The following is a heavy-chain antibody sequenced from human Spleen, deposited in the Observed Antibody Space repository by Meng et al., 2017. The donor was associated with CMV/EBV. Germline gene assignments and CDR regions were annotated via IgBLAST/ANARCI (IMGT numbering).Heavy chain of an antibody. CDR3: ARGAGADH. V-gene: IGHV1-3*04. CDR2: IITGNGTT. J-gene: IGHJ4*02. CDR1: GYNFTNYP. Sequence: SMNLSCKASGYNFTNYPIHWVRQTTGQGLEWMGWIITGNGTTKYSQRFQDRLTITRDTSANTVYMEVTSLTSEDTATYYCARGAGADHWGQGTLVTVSS. D-gene: IGHD6-25*01.